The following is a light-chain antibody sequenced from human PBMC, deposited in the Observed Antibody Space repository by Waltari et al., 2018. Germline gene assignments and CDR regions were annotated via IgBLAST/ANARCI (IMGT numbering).Light chain of an antibody. CDR3: ASWDDRLDAYV. V-gene: IGLV1-44*01. J-gene: IGLJ1*01. CDR2: NDV. CDR1: RFHVGSNV. Sequence: QSVLTQPPSASGTPGPRVISSCSGSRFHVGSNVVNWYHHLPGTAPKLLIFNDVDRPSGVPDRFSGSRSATSASLAISGLQSDDESTYYCASWDDRLDAYVFGTGTRVTVL.